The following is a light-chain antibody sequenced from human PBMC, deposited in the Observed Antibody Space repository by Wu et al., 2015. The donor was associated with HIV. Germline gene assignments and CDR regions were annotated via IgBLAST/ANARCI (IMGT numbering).Light chain of an antibody. J-gene: IGKJ1*01. CDR3: QQYYYSPRT. CDR1: QIVSSSY. Sequence: EIVLTQSPDTLSLSPGERATLSCRASQIVSSSYLAWYQQKPGQAPRLLIYGASSLATGIPDRFSGGGSGTDFTLTISRLEPEDFAVYYCQQYYYSPRTFGQGTKVEI. V-gene: IGKV3-20*01. CDR2: GAS.